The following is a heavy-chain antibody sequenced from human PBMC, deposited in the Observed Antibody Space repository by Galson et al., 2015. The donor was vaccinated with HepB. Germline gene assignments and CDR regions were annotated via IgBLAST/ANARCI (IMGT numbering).Heavy chain of an antibody. CDR3: ARESGHNYGDGDY. D-gene: IGHD4-11*01. V-gene: IGHV3-23*01. J-gene: IGHJ4*02. Sequence: SLRLSCAASGFTFSNYAMSWVRQAPGKGLEWVSDISGSDGSTHYADFVKGRFSISRDNSKNTVYLQMNSLRVEDTAVYYCARESGHNYGDGDYWGQGTLVTVSS. CDR2: ISGSDGST. CDR1: GFTFSNYA.